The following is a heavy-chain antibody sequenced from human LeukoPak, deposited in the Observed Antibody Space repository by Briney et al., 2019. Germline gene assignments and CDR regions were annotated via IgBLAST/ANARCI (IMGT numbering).Heavy chain of an antibody. V-gene: IGHV3-23*01. J-gene: IGHJ4*02. Sequence: PGGSLRLSCAASGFAFSNHAMNWVRQAPGKGLEWVSVISGNTGNTYYADSVKGRFIISRNNAKNTLYLQMNSLRAEDTAVYYCARDRYYALGDGFDYWGQGTLVTVSS. CDR2: ISGNTGNT. CDR3: ARDRYYALGDGFDY. CDR1: GFAFSNHA. D-gene: IGHD3-16*01.